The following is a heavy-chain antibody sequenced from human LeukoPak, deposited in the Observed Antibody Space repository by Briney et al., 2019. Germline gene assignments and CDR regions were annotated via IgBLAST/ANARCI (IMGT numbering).Heavy chain of an antibody. CDR2: INHSGST. D-gene: IGHD2-21*02. V-gene: IGHV4-34*01. CDR1: GGSFSGYY. Sequence: PSETLSLTCAVYGGSFSGYYWSWIRQPPGKGLEWIGEINHSGSTNYNPSLKSRVTISVDTSKNQFSLKLSSVTAADTAVYYCAREGKHIVVVTAYAFDIWGQGTMVTVSS. CDR3: AREGKHIVVVTAYAFDI. J-gene: IGHJ3*02.